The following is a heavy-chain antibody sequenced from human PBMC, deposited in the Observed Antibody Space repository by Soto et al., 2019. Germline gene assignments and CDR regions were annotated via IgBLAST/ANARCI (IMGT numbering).Heavy chain of an antibody. V-gene: IGHV2-5*01. J-gene: IGHJ5*02. D-gene: IGHD3-10*01. Sequence: QITLKESGPTLVKPTQTLTLTCTFSGFSLKSSGVGVAWIRQPPGKALEWLALVYWSDQKRSSPSLKNRLPSSQDTSKNEVVLTMAHMDRLDTATYSCAHKKYYFATGTSYNVRWFDPWGQGILVTVSS. CDR2: VYWSDQK. CDR1: GFSLKSSGVG. CDR3: AHKKYYFATGTSYNVRWFDP.